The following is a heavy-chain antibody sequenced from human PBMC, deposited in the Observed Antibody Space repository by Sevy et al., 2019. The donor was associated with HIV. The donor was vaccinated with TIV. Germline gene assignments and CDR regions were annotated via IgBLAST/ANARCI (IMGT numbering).Heavy chain of an antibody. CDR1: GYTLTELS. CDR3: ATVDGGSYGFDY. Sequence: ASVKVAGKVSGYTLTELSMHWVRQAPGKGLEWMGGFDPEDGETIYAQKFQGRVTMTEDTSTDTAYMELSSLRSEDTAVYYCATVDGGSYGFDYCGQATLVTVSS. V-gene: IGHV1-24*01. D-gene: IGHD1-26*01. J-gene: IGHJ4*02. CDR2: FDPEDGET.